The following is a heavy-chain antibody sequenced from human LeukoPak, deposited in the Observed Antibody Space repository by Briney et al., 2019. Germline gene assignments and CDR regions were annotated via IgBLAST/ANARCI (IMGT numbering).Heavy chain of an antibody. Sequence: PGGSLRLSCAASGFTFSDYYMSWIRQAPGKGLEWVSAISGSGGSTYYADSVKGRFTISRDNSKNTLYLQMNSLRAEDTAVYYCAKSHGYSSSDDFDYWGQGTLVTVSS. CDR3: AKSHGYSSSDDFDY. CDR2: ISGSGGST. CDR1: GFTFSDYY. J-gene: IGHJ4*02. V-gene: IGHV3-23*01. D-gene: IGHD6-13*01.